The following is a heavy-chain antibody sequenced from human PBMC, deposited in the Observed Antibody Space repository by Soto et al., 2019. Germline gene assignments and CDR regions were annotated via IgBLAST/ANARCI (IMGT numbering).Heavy chain of an antibody. CDR3: ARQGPRSSWYLGYFDY. J-gene: IGHJ4*02. Sequence: PSETLSLTCAVSGGSISSGGYSWSWIRQPPGKGLEWIGYMYHSGSTYYNPSLKSRVTISIDRSKNQFSLKLSSVTAADTAVYYCARQGPRSSWYLGYFDYWGQGTLVTVSS. V-gene: IGHV4-30-2*01. CDR2: MYHSGST. CDR1: GGSISSGGYS. D-gene: IGHD6-13*01.